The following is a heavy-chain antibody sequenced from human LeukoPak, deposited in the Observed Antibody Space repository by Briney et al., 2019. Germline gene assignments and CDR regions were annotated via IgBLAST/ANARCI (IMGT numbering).Heavy chain of an antibody. CDR1: GGTFSSYA. CDR2: IIPIFGTA. V-gene: IGHV1-69*05. CDR3: ARDVRGRPQWFGELPLGFDP. D-gene: IGHD3-10*01. Sequence: GASVKVSCKASGGTFSSYAISWVRQAPGQGLEWMGGIIPIFGTANYAQKFQGRVTMTRDTSITTAYMELRRLKSDDTAIYYCARDVRGRPQWFGELPLGFDPWGQGTLVTVSS. J-gene: IGHJ5*02.